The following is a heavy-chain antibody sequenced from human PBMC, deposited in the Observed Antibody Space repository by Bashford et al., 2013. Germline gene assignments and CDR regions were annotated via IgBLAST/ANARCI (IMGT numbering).Heavy chain of an antibody. V-gene: IGHV1-69*13. CDR2: IIPIFGTA. CDR3: ARDLDGCSGGSCYSDPRYYYGMDV. Sequence: SVKVSCKASGGTFSSYAISWVRQAPGQGLEWMGGIIPIFGTANYAQKFQGRVTITADESTSTAYMELSSLRSEDTAVYYCARDLDGCSGGSCYSDPRYYYGMDVWAKGPRSPVSS. CDR1: GGTFSSYA. J-gene: IGHJ6*02. D-gene: IGHD2-15*01.